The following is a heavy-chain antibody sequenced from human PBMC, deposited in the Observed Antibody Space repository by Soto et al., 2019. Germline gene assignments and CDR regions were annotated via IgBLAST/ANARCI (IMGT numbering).Heavy chain of an antibody. J-gene: IGHJ3*01. CDR3: ARDSSTTNPV. CDR1: GYTFTDYD. CDR2: MNPNSGNT. D-gene: IGHD2-2*01. V-gene: IGHV1-8*01. Sequence: ASVKVSCKTSGYTFTDYDINWERQATGQGLEWMGWMNPNSGNTGYAQKFQGRVSMTRNTATSTAYMELSSLRSDDTAIYYCARDSSTTNPVWGQGTMVTVSS.